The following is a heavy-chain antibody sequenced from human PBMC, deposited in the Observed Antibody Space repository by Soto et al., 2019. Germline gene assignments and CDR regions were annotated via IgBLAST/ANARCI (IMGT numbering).Heavy chain of an antibody. CDR2: IVVGSGDT. J-gene: IGHJ6*02. CDR1: GFTFSSSS. V-gene: IGHV1-58*01. Sequence: QMQLVQSGPEVRKPGTSVKVSCKASGFTFSSSSVQWVRQARGQRLEWIGWIVVGSGDTNYAQKFQERVTITRDMSTTTAYMNLSSLRSEETAVYYCAAERLLYGMGGWGQGTTVNVSS. CDR3: AAERLLYGMGG.